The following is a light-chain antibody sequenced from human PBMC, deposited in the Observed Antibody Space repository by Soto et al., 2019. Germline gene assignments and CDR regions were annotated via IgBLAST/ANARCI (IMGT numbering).Light chain of an antibody. CDR1: HDINTY. CDR2: DAS. CDR3: QQYSDLRVFT. Sequence: DIQMTQSPSSLSASVGDRVTMTCQASHDINTYLNWYQQKSGEPPKLLIYDASNLETGVQSRFSGSGSGTDFTLTITSLQPEDIATYYCQQYSDLRVFTFGQGTKVDIK. J-gene: IGKJ2*01. V-gene: IGKV1-33*01.